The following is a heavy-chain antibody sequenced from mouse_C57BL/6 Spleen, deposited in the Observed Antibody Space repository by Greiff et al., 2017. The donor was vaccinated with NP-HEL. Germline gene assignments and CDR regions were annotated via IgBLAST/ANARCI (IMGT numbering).Heavy chain of an antibody. D-gene: IGHD2-3*01. Sequence: QVQPQQSGPELVKPGASVKFSCKASGYAFSSSWMNWVKQRPGKGLEWIGRIYPGDGDTNYNGKFKGKATLTADKSSSTAYMQLSSLTSEDAAVYFCARRGYDDYMDCWGKGTSVTVS. CDR3: ARRGYDDYMDC. CDR2: IYPGDGDT. CDR1: GYAFSSSW. V-gene: IGHV1-82*01. J-gene: IGHJ4*01.